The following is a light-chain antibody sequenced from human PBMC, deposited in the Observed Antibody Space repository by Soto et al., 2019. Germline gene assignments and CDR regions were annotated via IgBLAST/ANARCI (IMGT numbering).Light chain of an antibody. J-gene: IGKJ2*01. V-gene: IGKV1-39*01. Sequence: GDRVTITCRASQTITNYLNWYQQKPGKAPKLLVYAASSLQSGVPSRFSGSGSGTDFTLTISSLQPEDFATYYCQQSDSYPYTFGQGTKLEIK. CDR2: AAS. CDR3: QQSDSYPYT. CDR1: QTITNY.